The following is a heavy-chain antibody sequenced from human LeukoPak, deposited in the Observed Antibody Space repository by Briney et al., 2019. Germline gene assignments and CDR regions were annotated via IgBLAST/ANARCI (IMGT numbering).Heavy chain of an antibody. CDR3: ARENYDILTGYYNVMYYFDY. CDR2: IYYSGST. D-gene: IGHD3-9*01. CDR1: GGSISSYY. Sequence: SETLSLTCTVSGGSISSYYWSWIRQPSGKGLEWIGYIYYSGSTNYNPSLKSRVTISVDTSKNQFSLKLSSVTAADTAVYYCARENYDILTGYYNVMYYFDYWGQGTLVTVSS. J-gene: IGHJ4*02. V-gene: IGHV4-59*01.